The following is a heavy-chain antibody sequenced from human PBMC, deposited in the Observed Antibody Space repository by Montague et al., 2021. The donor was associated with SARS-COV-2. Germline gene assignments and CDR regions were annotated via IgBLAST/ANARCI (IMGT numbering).Heavy chain of an antibody. CDR1: GDSVSNNRAA. Sequence: CAISGDSVSNNRAAWNWVRQSPSRGLEWPGRTYYTSKWYNDYALFVKSRITINPDTSKNQVSLRLNSVTPEDTAIYFCAREVDNYFGYWGQGTLVTVSS. V-gene: IGHV6-1*01. CDR3: AREVDNYFGY. CDR2: TYYTSKWYN. J-gene: IGHJ4*02. D-gene: IGHD3-9*01.